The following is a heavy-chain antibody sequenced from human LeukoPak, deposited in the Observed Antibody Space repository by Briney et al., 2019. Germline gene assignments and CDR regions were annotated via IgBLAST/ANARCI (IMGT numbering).Heavy chain of an antibody. CDR3: AKDRAKWELLLDY. Sequence: GGSLRLSCAASGFTFSSYAMHWVRQAPGKGLEWVAVISYDGSNKYYADSVKGRFTISRDNSKNTLYLQMNSLRAEDTAVYYCAKDRAKWELLLDYWGQGTLVTVSS. CDR2: ISYDGSNK. V-gene: IGHV3-30*04. D-gene: IGHD1-26*01. CDR1: GFTFSSYA. J-gene: IGHJ4*02.